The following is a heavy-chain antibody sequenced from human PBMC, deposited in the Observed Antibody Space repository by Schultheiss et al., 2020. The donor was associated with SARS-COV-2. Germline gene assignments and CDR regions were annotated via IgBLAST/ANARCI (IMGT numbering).Heavy chain of an antibody. J-gene: IGHJ4*02. CDR2: ISSSGSTI. V-gene: IGHV3-11*01. D-gene: IGHD5-18*01. CDR3: AKDPGYSYANHYFDY. CDR1: GFTFSDYY. Sequence: GGSLRLSCAASGFTFSDYYMSWIRQAPGKGLEWVSYISSSGSTIYYADSVKGRFTISRDNSKNTLYLQMNSLRAEDTAVYYCAKDPGYSYANHYFDYWGQGTLVTVSS.